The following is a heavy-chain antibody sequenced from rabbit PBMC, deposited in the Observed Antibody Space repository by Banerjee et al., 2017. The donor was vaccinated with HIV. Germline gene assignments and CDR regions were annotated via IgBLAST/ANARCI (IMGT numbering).Heavy chain of an antibody. CDR3: ARGYAGIAYYNL. D-gene: IGHD8-1*01. Sequence: QSLEESGGDLVKPEGSLTLTCTASGFSFNNSYYMCWVRQTPGKGLEWIGCIYSSSGDTYYASWAKGRFTISKTSSTTVTLQLNSLTVADTATYFCARGYAGIAYYNLWGPGTLVTVS. J-gene: IGHJ4*01. V-gene: IGHV1S40*01. CDR1: GFSFNNSYY. CDR2: IYSSSGDT.